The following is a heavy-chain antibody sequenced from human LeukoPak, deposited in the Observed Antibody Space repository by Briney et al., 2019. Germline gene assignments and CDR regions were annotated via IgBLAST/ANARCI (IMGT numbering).Heavy chain of an antibody. V-gene: IGHV3-7*01. CDR1: GFTFSSYW. D-gene: IGHD1-26*01. Sequence: GGSLRLSCAASGFTFSSYWMSWVRQAPGKGLEWVANIKQDGSEKYYVDSVKGRFTISRDNAKNSLFLQMNSLRAEDTAVYYCARGSLVGKMDHWGQGTLVTVSS. CDR3: ARGSLVGKMDH. CDR2: IKQDGSEK. J-gene: IGHJ4*02.